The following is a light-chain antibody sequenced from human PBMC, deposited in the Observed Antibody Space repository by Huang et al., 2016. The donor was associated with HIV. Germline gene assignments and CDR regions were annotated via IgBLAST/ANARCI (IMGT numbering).Light chain of an antibody. CDR3: HQYNNWLLS. CDR1: RSVSSN. Sequence: IVMTQSPATLSVSPGERVTPSCRANRSVSSNLAWYQQRPGQAPRLLIYGSSTRAPGNPARFSGNGAGTDFSLTISSQQSEDFALYYCHQYNNWLLSFGGGTRVDI. CDR2: GSS. J-gene: IGKJ4*01. V-gene: IGKV3-15*01.